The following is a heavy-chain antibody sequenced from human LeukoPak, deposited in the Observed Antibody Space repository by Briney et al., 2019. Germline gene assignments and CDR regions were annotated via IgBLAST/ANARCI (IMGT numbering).Heavy chain of an antibody. CDR3: ARDHSEPGVIFDY. Sequence: GGSLRLSCAASGFTFSSYWMNWVRQAPGKGLEWVANINQGGSEKYYVDSVKGRFTISRDNAKNSLYLQMNSLRAEDTAVYYCARDHSEPGVIFDYWGQGTLVTVSS. J-gene: IGHJ4*02. D-gene: IGHD1-14*01. CDR1: GFTFSSYW. V-gene: IGHV3-7*05. CDR2: INQGGSEK.